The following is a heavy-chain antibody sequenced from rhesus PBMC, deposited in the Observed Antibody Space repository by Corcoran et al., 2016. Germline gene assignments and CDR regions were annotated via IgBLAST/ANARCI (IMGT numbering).Heavy chain of an antibody. V-gene: IGHV4-122*01. Sequence: QVQLQESGPGLVKPSETLSLSCAVSGGSISSSYYYWSWIRQAPGKGREWIGYCFDSGSTSYHPSRKSRVTISRDTSKNQFSLTLSSVTAADTAVYYCARRGGYCSGGVCPIDYWGQGVLVTVSS. CDR2: CFDSGST. CDR3: ARRGGYCSGGVCPIDY. D-gene: IGHD2-8*01. J-gene: IGHJ4*01. CDR1: GGSISSSYYY.